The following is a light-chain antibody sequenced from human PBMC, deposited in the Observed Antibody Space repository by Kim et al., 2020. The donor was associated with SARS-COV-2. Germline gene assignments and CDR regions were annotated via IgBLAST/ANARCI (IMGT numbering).Light chain of an antibody. Sequence: ASAGDRVTITCRASQDISNHLNWYQQKPGKAPNLLIHDAFNLQSGVPSRFSGSGSGTDFTFTITSLQPEDFATYYCQQYDGHPRTFGPGTKVDIK. CDR3: QQYDGHPRT. CDR2: DAF. J-gene: IGKJ3*01. CDR1: QDISNH. V-gene: IGKV1-33*01.